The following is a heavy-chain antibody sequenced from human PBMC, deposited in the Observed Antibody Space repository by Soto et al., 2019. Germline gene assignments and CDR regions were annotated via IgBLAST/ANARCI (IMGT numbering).Heavy chain of an antibody. J-gene: IGHJ6*02. CDR1: GYTFTGYY. D-gene: IGHD5-18*01. Sequence: QVQLVQSGAEVKKPGASVKVSCKASGYTFTGYYIHWVRQAPGQGLEWMGWINPNSGGTNYAQKFQGRVTMTRDTSISTAYMELSRLTSDDTAVYYCARERGSYGHGGLYYYGMDVWCLGTTVTVSS. V-gene: IGHV1-2*02. CDR2: INPNSGGT. CDR3: ARERGSYGHGGLYYYGMDV.